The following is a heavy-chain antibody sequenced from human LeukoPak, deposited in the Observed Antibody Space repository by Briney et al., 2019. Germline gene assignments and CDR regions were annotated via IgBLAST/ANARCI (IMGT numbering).Heavy chain of an antibody. J-gene: IGHJ4*02. CDR2: INHSGST. CDR1: GGSFRGYY. V-gene: IGHV4-34*01. CDR3: ARGRRTGDPLITMVRGLKYYFDY. Sequence: SETLSLTCAVYGGSFRGYYWSWIRQPPGKGLEWIGEINHSGSTNYNPSLKSRVTISVDTSKNQFSLKLSSVTAADTAVYYYARGRRTGDPLITMVRGLKYYFDYWGQGTLVTVSS. D-gene: IGHD3-10*01.